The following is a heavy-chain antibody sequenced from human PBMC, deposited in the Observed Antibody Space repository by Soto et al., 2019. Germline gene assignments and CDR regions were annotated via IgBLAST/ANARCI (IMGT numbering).Heavy chain of an antibody. CDR3: AQERGQQLVLNYGMDV. Sequence: QVQLVESGGGVVQPGTSLRLSCAPSGFTFSNYGMYWVRQAPGKGLEWVAVVSSDGNNKYYADSVKGRFTISRDNAKNMLYLQLNGVRAEDTAVYYCAQERGQQLVLNYGMDVWGQGTAVTVSS. V-gene: IGHV3-30*18. D-gene: IGHD6-13*01. J-gene: IGHJ6*02. CDR1: GFTFSNYG. CDR2: VSSDGNNK.